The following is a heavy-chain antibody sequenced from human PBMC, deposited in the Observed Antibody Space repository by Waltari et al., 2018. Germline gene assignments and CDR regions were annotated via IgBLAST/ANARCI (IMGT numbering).Heavy chain of an antibody. D-gene: IGHD2-15*01. Sequence: QVQLVQSGAEVKKPGASVKVSCKASGYTFTGYYMHWVRQAPGQGLEWMGWINPNSGGTNYAQKFQGRVTMTRDTSISTAYMELSRLRSDDTAVYYCARHRDLGYCSGGSCYGPDYWGQGILVTVSS. V-gene: IGHV1-2*02. CDR2: INPNSGGT. J-gene: IGHJ4*02. CDR1: GYTFTGYY. CDR3: ARHRDLGYCSGGSCYGPDY.